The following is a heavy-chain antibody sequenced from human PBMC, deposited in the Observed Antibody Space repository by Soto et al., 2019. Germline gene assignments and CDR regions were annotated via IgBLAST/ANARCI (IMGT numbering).Heavy chain of an antibody. CDR3: ARITILGLPWDS. Sequence: QVQLVQSGAEVKKPGASVKVSCKASGYTFSSYGISWVRQAPGQGLEWMGRISAYNGNTNYAQKFQGRVIMTTDTSTSTAYLELRSLRSDDTAVYYCARITILGLPWDSWGQGTLVTVSS. D-gene: IGHD3-3*01. CDR2: ISAYNGNT. CDR1: GYTFSSYG. V-gene: IGHV1-18*04. J-gene: IGHJ4*02.